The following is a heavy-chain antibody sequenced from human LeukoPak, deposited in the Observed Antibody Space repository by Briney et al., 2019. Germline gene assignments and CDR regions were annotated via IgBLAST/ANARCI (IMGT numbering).Heavy chain of an antibody. CDR1: GGSISSYY. CDR2: IYYSGST. D-gene: IGHD3-9*01. J-gene: IGHJ3*02. CDR3: ARIHLSYDILTGYYPGYAFDI. Sequence: SETLSLTCTVSGGSISSYYWSWIRQPPGKGLEWIGYIYYSGSTNYNPSLKSRVTISVDTSKNQFSLKLSSVTAADAAVYYCARIHLSYDILTGYYPGYAFDIWGQGTMVTVSS. V-gene: IGHV4-59*01.